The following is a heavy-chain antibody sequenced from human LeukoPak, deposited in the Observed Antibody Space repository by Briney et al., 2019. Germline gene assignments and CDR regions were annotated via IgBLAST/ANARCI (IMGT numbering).Heavy chain of an antibody. CDR2: TSSGRAM. J-gene: IGHJ4*02. CDR1: GFPFSDSY. V-gene: IGHV3-11*01. CDR3: TRDASVYLRFDY. D-gene: IGHD5/OR15-5a*01. Sequence: GGSLRLSCAASGFPFSDSYMSWVRQAPGRGLEWVSYTSSGRAMYYADSVKGRFTISRDNAKNSLYLQMNSLRVEDTAVYYCTRDASVYLRFDYWGQGTLVTVSS.